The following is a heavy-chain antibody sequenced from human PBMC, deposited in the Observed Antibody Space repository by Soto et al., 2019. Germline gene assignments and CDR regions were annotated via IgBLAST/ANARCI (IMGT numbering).Heavy chain of an antibody. Sequence: GGSLRLSCAASGFTFSSYAMSWVRQAPGKGLEWVSAISGSGGSTYYADSVKGRFTISRDNSKNTLYLQMNSLRAEDTAVYYCVKDEVHPFIVGAPSAGYWGQGTLVTVSS. CDR1: GFTFSSYA. CDR3: VKDEVHPFIVGAPSAGY. J-gene: IGHJ4*02. D-gene: IGHD1-26*01. V-gene: IGHV3-23*01. CDR2: ISGSGGST.